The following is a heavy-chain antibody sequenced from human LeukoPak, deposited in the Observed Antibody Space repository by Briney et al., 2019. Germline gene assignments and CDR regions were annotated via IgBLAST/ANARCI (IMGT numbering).Heavy chain of an antibody. V-gene: IGHV1-8*02. CDR3: ARAWMGTLDY. CDR1: GYTFTSYD. CDR2: MNPNSGNT. Sequence: ASVKVSCKASGYTFTSYDINWVRQATGQGLEWMGWMNPNSGNTGYAQKLQGRVTMTTDTSTSTAYMELRSLRSDDTAVYYCARAWMGTLDYWGQGTLVTVSS. J-gene: IGHJ4*02. D-gene: IGHD7-27*01.